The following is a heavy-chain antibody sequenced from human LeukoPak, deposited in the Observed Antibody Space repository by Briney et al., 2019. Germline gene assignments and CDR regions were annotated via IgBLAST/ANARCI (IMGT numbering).Heavy chain of an antibody. Sequence: GGSLRLSCAASGFTFSNAWMSWVRQAPGKGLEWVGRIKSKTDGGTTDYAAPVKGRFTISRDDSKSIAYLQMNSLKTEDTAVYYCTRHGTAVANFDYWGQGXLVTXSS. V-gene: IGHV3-15*01. CDR3: TRHGTAVANFDY. CDR2: IKSKTDGGTT. D-gene: IGHD6-19*01. J-gene: IGHJ4*02. CDR1: GFTFSNAW.